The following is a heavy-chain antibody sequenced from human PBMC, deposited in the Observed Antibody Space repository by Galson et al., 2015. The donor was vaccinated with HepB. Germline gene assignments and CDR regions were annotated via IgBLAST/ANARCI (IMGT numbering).Heavy chain of an antibody. Sequence: SLRLSCAASGFSFSTNNMHWVRQAPVKGLEWLAIISPDGNTAFYADSVKGRFTISRDNSKSTLFLQVDSLRPEDTAVYYCARDFKWNYDHWGQGTLVTVSP. J-gene: IGHJ4*02. CDR2: ISPDGNTA. CDR3: ARDFKWNYDH. D-gene: IGHD1-1*01. V-gene: IGHV3-30-3*01. CDR1: GFSFSTNN.